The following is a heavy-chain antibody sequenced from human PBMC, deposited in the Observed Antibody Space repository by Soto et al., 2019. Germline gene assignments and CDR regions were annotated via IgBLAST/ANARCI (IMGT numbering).Heavy chain of an antibody. V-gene: IGHV5-10-1*01. J-gene: IGHJ3*02. CDR2: IDPSDSYT. Sequence: GESLKISCKGSGYSFTSYWISWVRQMPGKGLEWMGRIDPSDSYTNYSPSFQGHVTISADKSISTAYLQWSSLKASDTAMYYCARLGDYGDNVGAFDSRGQGTMVTVSS. CDR3: ARLGDYGDNVGAFDS. CDR1: GYSFTSYW. D-gene: IGHD4-17*01.